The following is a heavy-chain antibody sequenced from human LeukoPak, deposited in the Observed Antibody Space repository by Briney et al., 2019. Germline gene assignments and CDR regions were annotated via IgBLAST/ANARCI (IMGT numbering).Heavy chain of an antibody. CDR1: GGTFSSLA. CDR3: ASPTGFDVLDL. V-gene: IGHV1-69*06. CDR2: VIPIFNSA. Sequence: SVRVSCKAFGGTFSSLAFSWVRQAPGQGLEWMRRVIPIFNSAKYAPRFQDRVTITADTSTSTAYMALGSLRSEDTAVYYCASPTGFDVLDLWGRGTMVTVSS. J-gene: IGHJ3*01. D-gene: IGHD4-11*01.